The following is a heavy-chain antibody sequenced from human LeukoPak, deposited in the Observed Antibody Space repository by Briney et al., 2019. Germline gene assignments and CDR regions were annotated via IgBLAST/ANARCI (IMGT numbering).Heavy chain of an antibody. CDR1: GGSFSDYF. D-gene: IGHD1-7*01. V-gene: IGHV4-34*01. J-gene: IGHJ5*02. CDR2: INHRGST. Sequence: SETLSLTCAVYGGSFSDYFWSWVRQPPGKGLEWIGEINHRGSTNYNPSLKSRVTISVDTSKNQFSLKLSSVTAADTAVYYCARGDNWNYGGKTPQNWFDPWGQGTLVTVSS. CDR3: ARGDNWNYGGKTPQNWFDP.